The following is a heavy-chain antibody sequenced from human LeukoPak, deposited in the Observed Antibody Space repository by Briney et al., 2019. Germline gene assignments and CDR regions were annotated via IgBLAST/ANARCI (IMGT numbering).Heavy chain of an antibody. Sequence: ASVKVSCKASGYTFTGYYMHWVRQAPGQGLEWMGWINPNSGGTNYAQKFQGRVTMTRDTSISTAYMELSRLRSDDTAVYYCATPSGGYCSSTSCHTRGYYYYVDVWGKGTTVTVSS. CDR3: ATPSGGYCSSTSCHTRGYYYYVDV. J-gene: IGHJ6*03. V-gene: IGHV1-2*02. D-gene: IGHD2-2*02. CDR1: GYTFTGYY. CDR2: INPNSGGT.